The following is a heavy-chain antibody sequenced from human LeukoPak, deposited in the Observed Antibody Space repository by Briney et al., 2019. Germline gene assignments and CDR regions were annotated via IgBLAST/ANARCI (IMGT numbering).Heavy chain of an antibody. CDR3: ARDGYKGGGFDQ. CDR1: GFTFSSYA. CDR2: ISGSRGST. Sequence: GGSLRLSCAASGFTFSSYAMSWVRQAPGRGLECVSVISGSRGSTYYADSVKGRFTISRDNAKNSLYLQMNGLRAEDTAVYYCARDGYKGGGFDQWGQGTLVPVSS. J-gene: IGHJ4*02. D-gene: IGHD5-24*01. V-gene: IGHV3-23*01.